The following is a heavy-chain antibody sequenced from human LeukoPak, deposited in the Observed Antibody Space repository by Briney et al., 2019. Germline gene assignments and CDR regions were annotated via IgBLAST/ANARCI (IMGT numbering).Heavy chain of an antibody. J-gene: IGHJ4*02. CDR3: ARRYSYDSSISQSSPIDY. D-gene: IGHD3-22*01. Sequence: SETLSLTCAVYGGSFSGYYWSWIRQPPGKGPEWIGEVNHSGTTKYNPSLKSRVTISVDTSKNQFSLKLSSVTAADTAKYYCARRYSYDSSISQSSPIDYWGQGMLVTASS. CDR1: GGSFSGYY. CDR2: VNHSGTT. V-gene: IGHV4-34*01.